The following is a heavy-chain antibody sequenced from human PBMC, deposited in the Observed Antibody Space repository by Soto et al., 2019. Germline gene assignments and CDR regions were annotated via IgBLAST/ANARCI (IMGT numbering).Heavy chain of an antibody. CDR2: IYYSGST. D-gene: IGHD5-12*01. CDR1: GGSISSGDYY. Sequence: SETLSLTCTVSGGSISSGDYYWSWIRQPPGKGLEWIGYIYYSGSTYYNPSLKSRVTISVDTSKNQFSLKLSSVTAADTAVYYCARDRRGLGMDVWGQGTTVTVSS. V-gene: IGHV4-30-4*01. J-gene: IGHJ6*02. CDR3: ARDRRGLGMDV.